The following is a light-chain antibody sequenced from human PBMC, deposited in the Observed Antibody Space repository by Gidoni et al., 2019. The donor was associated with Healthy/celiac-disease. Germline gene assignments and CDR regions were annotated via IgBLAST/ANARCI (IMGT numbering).Light chain of an antibody. J-gene: IGKJ1*01. V-gene: IGKV3-20*01. Sequence: EIVLTQSPGTLSVSPGERATLSCRASQSVSSSYLVWYQQKVGQAPRILIYGASSRATGIPDRFSGSGSGTDFTLTISRLEPEDFAVYYCQQYGRTPWTFGQGTKVEIK. CDR3: QQYGRTPWT. CDR2: GAS. CDR1: QSVSSSY.